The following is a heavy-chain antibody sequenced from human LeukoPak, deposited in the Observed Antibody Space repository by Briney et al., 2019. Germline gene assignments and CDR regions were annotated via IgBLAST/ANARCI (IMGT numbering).Heavy chain of an antibody. J-gene: IGHJ4*02. CDR3: AKWGQGDYGGFDY. CDR1: GFTFSSYG. Sequence: PGGSLRLSCAASGFTFSSYGMHWVRQAPGKGLEWVAVISYDGSNKYYADSVKGRFTISRDNSKNTLYLQMNSLRAEDTAVYYCAKWGQGDYGGFDYWGQGTLVTVSS. D-gene: IGHD4-17*01. V-gene: IGHV3-30*18. CDR2: ISYDGSNK.